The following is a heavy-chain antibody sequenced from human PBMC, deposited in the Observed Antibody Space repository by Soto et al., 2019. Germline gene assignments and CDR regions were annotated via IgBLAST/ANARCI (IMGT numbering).Heavy chain of an antibody. CDR3: ARASSYYDFCSSTSCSNWFDP. CDR1: GGSISSYY. Sequence: SETLSLTCTVSGGSISSYYWSWIRQPPGKGLEWIGYIYYSGSTNYNPSLKSRVTISVDTSKNQFSLKLSSVTAADTAVYYCARASSYYDFCSSTSCSNWFDPWGQGTLVTVSS. CDR2: IYYSGST. D-gene: IGHD2-2*01. J-gene: IGHJ5*02. V-gene: IGHV4-59*01.